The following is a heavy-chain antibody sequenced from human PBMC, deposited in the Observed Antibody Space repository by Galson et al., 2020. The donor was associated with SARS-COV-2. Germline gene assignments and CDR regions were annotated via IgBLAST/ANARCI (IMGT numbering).Heavy chain of an antibody. CDR2: INSDGSST. D-gene: IGHD6-13*01. CDR3: AREGIAAAGGYFDY. J-gene: IGHJ4*02. V-gene: IGHV3-74*01. Sequence: GGSLRLSCAASGFTFSSYWMHWVRQAPGKGLVWVSRINSDGSSTSYADSVQGRFTISRDNAKNTLYLQMNSLRAEDTAVYYCAREGIAAAGGYFDYWGQGTLVTVSS. CDR1: GFTFSSYW.